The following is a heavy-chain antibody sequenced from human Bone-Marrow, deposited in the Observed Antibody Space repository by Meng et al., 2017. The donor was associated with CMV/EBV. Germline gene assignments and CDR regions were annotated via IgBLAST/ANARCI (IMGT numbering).Heavy chain of an antibody. D-gene: IGHD2-2*01. CDR3: ATSGEGSSTSYYYYGMDV. V-gene: IGHV1-69*05. CDR2: IIPIFGTA. CDR1: GGTFSSYA. J-gene: IGHJ6*01. Sequence: SVKVSYKASGGTFSSYAISWVRQAPGQGLEWMGGIIPIFGTANYAQKFQGRVTITTDESTSTAYMELSSLRSEDTAVYYCATSGEGSSTSYYYYGMDVWGQGTTVTVSS.